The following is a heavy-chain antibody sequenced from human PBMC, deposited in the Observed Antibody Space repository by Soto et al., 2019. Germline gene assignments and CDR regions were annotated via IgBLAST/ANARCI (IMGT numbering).Heavy chain of an antibody. CDR2: ISYDGSNK. J-gene: IGHJ6*02. D-gene: IGHD6-19*01. CDR1: GFTFSSYG. Sequence: LRLSCAASGFTFSSYGMHWVRQAPGKGLEWVAVISYDGSNKYYADSVKGRFTISRDNSKNTLYLQMNSLRAEDTAVYYCAKDIGGWPPSHYYGMDVWGQGTTVTVSS. CDR3: AKDIGGWPPSHYYGMDV. V-gene: IGHV3-30*18.